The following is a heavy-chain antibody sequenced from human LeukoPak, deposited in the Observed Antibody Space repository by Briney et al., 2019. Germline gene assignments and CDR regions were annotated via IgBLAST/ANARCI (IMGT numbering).Heavy chain of an antibody. D-gene: IGHD2-15*01. Sequence: GGSLRLSCAASGFTASSNYMSWVRLAPGKGLEWVSVIYSGGSTYYADSVKGRFTISRDNSKNTLYLQMNSLRAEDTAVYYCARDPSLPYCSGGSCYSHYYYYGMDVWGQGTTVTVSS. CDR3: ARDPSLPYCSGGSCYSHYYYYGMDV. CDR1: GFTASSNY. CDR2: IYSGGST. V-gene: IGHV3-53*01. J-gene: IGHJ6*02.